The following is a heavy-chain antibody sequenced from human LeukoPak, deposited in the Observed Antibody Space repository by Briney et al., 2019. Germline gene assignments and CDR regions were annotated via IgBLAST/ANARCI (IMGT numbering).Heavy chain of an antibody. CDR2: ISFDGSDK. V-gene: IGHV3-30*18. CDR3: AEEGCRSFFDY. CDR1: GFTFSAYG. J-gene: IGHJ4*02. Sequence: PGGSLRLSCAAPGFTFSAYGMRWGRQAPDKGLEWVAVISFDGSDKYYAGSVKGRFTISRDNSKNSVYLQKNSLRAGDTAVYYCAEEGCRSFFDYWGQGTLVTVSS.